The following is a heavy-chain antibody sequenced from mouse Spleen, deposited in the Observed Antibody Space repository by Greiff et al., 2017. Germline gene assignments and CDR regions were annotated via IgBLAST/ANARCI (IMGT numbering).Heavy chain of an antibody. Sequence: VQLQQPGAELVRPGPSVKLSCKASGYTFPSYWMDWVKQRPGQGLEWIGNIYPSDSETHYNQKFKDKATLTVDKSSSTAYMQLSSLTSEDCAVYYCGRGMTTVVDWDVWGAGTTVTVSS. D-gene: IGHD1-1*01. CDR2: IYPSDSET. CDR3: GRGMTTVVDWDV. J-gene: IGHJ1*01. CDR1: GYTFPSYW. V-gene: IGHV1-61*01.